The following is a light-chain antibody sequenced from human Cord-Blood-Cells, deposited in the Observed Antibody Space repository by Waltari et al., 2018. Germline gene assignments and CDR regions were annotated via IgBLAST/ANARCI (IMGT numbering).Light chain of an antibody. CDR3: SSYTSSSTVV. CDR1: SSDVGGYNY. J-gene: IGLJ2*01. CDR2: EVS. V-gene: IGLV2-14*01. Sequence: QSALTQPASVSVSPGQSITIPCPGTSSDVGGYNYVSWYQQHPGKAPKLMIYEVSNRPSGVSNRFPGSKSGNTASLTISGLQAVDEADYYCSSYTSSSTVVFGGGTKLTVL.